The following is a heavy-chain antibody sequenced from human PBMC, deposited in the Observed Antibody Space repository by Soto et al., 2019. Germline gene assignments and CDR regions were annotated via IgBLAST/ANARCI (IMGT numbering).Heavy chain of an antibody. CDR2: INAGNGNT. CDR1: GYTFTSYA. Sequence: ASVKVSCKASGYTFTSYAMHWVRQAPGQRLEWMGWINAGNGNTKYSQKFQGRVTITRDTSASTAYMELSSLRSEDTAVYYCAGAPYIAVAGTSYYYGMDVWGQGTTVTGSS. V-gene: IGHV1-3*01. J-gene: IGHJ6*02. CDR3: AGAPYIAVAGTSYYYGMDV. D-gene: IGHD6-19*01.